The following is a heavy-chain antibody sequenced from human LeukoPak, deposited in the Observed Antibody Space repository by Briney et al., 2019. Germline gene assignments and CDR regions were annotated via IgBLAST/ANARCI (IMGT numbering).Heavy chain of an antibody. CDR1: GFTFSSYA. D-gene: IGHD4-17*01. CDR2: ISGSGGST. J-gene: IGHJ4*02. V-gene: IGHV3-23*01. Sequence: PGGSLRLSCAASGFTFSSYAMSWVRQAPGKGLEGVSAISGSGGSTYYADSVKGRFTISRDNAKNSLYLQMDSLRAEDTAVYYCARDYGGNSGNFDYWGQGTLVTVSS. CDR3: ARDYGGNSGNFDY.